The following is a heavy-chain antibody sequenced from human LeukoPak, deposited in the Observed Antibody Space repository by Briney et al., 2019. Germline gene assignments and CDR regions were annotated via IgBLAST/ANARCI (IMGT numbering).Heavy chain of an antibody. D-gene: IGHD2-2*02. CDR3: AHSVVVAAAIVVNWFDP. J-gene: IGHJ5*02. CDR1: GFSLSTSGVG. V-gene: IGHV2-5*02. Sequence: SGPTLVNPTQTLTLTCTFSGFSLSTSGVGEGWIRQPPGKALEWLALIYWDDDKRYSPSLKSRLTITKDTSKNQVVLTMTNMDPVDTGTYYCAHSVVVAAAIVVNWFDPWGQGTLVTVSS. CDR2: IYWDDDK.